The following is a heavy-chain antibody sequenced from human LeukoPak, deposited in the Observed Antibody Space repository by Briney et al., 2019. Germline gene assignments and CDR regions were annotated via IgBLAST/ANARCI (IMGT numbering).Heavy chain of an antibody. CDR2: INPSGGSK. V-gene: IGHV1-46*01. CDR1: GYTFSSYY. CDR3: ARDPNEQISAFDY. D-gene: IGHD1-1*01. J-gene: IGHJ4*02. Sequence: GASVKVSCKASGYTFSSYYMHWVRQAPGQGLEWMGIINPSGGSKSYAQKFQGRVTMTRDTSTSTVYMELSSLRSEDTAVYYCARDPNEQISAFDYWGQGTLVTVSS.